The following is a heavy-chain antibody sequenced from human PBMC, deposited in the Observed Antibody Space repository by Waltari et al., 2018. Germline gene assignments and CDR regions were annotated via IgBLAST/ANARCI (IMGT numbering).Heavy chain of an antibody. CDR3: ARGIAARPYYYYYMDV. CDR1: GGSFSGYY. D-gene: IGHD6-6*01. CDR2: INHSGST. Sequence: QVQLQQWGAGLLKPSETLSLTCAVYGGSFSGYYWSWIRQPPGKGLEWIGEINHSGSTNYNPALKSRVTISVDTSKNQFSLKLSSVTAADTAVYYWARGIAARPYYYYYMDVWGKGTTVTVSS. J-gene: IGHJ6*03. V-gene: IGHV4-34*01.